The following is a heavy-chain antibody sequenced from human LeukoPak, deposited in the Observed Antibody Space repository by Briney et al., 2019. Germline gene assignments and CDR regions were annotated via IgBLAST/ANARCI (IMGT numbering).Heavy chain of an antibody. V-gene: IGHV4-39*02. CDR1: NGSMTSDSYY. CDR2: IFYSGKT. Sequence: SETLSLTCSVSNGSMTSDSYYWAWVRQPPGKGLEWIGSIFYSGKTYYSASLKSRVTASLDTSKKNFSLRLSPVTAADTAVYYCARLWIVATWFDAWGQGALVTVSS. D-gene: IGHD2-2*03. J-gene: IGHJ5*02. CDR3: ARLWIVATWFDA.